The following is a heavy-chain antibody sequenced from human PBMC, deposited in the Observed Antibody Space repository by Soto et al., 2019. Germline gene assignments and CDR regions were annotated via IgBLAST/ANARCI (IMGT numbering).Heavy chain of an antibody. D-gene: IGHD5-18*01. CDR3: ARVEVWIQLWLPRMDV. Sequence: GASVKVSCKASGYTFTSYGISWVRQAPGQGLEWMGWISAYNGNTNYAQKLQGRVTMTTDTSTSTAYMELRSLRSDDTAVYYCARVEVWIQLWLPRMDVWGQGTTVTVSS. V-gene: IGHV1-18*04. CDR2: ISAYNGNT. J-gene: IGHJ6*02. CDR1: GYTFTSYG.